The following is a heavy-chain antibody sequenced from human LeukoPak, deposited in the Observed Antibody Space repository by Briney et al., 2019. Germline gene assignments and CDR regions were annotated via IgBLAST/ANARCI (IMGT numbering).Heavy chain of an antibody. CDR3: GTMEDDY. Sequence: SESLSLTCTVSGGSISSYYWSWIRQPPGKGLEWIGEINHSGSTNYNPSLKSRVTISVDTSKNQFSLKLSSVTAADTAVYYCGTMEDDYWGQGTLVTVSS. D-gene: IGHD3-10*01. V-gene: IGHV4-34*01. CDR1: GGSISSYY. J-gene: IGHJ4*02. CDR2: INHSGST.